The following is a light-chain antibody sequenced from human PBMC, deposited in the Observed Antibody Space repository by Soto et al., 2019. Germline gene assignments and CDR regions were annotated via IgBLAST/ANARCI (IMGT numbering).Light chain of an antibody. J-gene: IGKJ1*01. CDR2: AAS. Sequence: DIQMTQSPSSLSASVGDRVTVTCRASQSISDYLNWYQQKPGKAPKLLNSAASNLQSGVPSKFSGSGFGTDFTLTIISLQPEDFATYYCQQSYSTTWTFGQGTKVDIK. CDR3: QQSYSTTWT. CDR1: QSISDY. V-gene: IGKV1-39*01.